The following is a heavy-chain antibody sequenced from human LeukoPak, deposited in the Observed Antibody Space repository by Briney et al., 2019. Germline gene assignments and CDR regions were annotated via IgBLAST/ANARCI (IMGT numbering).Heavy chain of an antibody. CDR1: GFTFSSYA. CDR3: AKPLGDTYYYDSSGYPDY. CDR2: ISGSGGST. J-gene: IGHJ4*02. Sequence: GSLRLSCAASGFTFSSYAMSWVRQAPGKGLEWVSAISGSGGSTYYADSVKGRFTISRDNSKNTLYLQMNSLRAEDTAVYYCAKPLGDTYYYDSSGYPDYWGQGTLVTVSS. V-gene: IGHV3-23*01. D-gene: IGHD3-22*01.